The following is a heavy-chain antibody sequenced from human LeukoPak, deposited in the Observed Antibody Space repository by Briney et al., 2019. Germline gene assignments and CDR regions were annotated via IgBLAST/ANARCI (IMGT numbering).Heavy chain of an antibody. D-gene: IGHD2-2*01. CDR3: ARDFQPLYYYYYMDV. CDR1: GGTFCSYA. V-gene: IGHV1-69*05. CDR2: IIPIFGTA. J-gene: IGHJ6*03. Sequence: SVKVSCKASGGTFCSYAISWVRQAPGQGLEWMGGIIPIFGTANYAQKFQGRVTITTDESTSTAYMELSSLRSEDTAVYYCARDFQPLYYYYYMDVWGKGTTVTVSS.